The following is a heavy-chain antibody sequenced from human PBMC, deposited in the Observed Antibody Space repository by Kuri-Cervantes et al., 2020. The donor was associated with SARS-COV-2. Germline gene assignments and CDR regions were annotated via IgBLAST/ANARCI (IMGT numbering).Heavy chain of an antibody. Sequence: GESLKISCAASGFTFSSYGMHWARRAPGKGLEWVAFIRYDGSNKYYADSVKGRFTISRDNSKNTLYLQMNSLRAEDTAVYYCAKNWDNYYYYYMDVWGKGTTVTVSS. CDR2: IRYDGSNK. CDR3: AKNWDNYYYYYMDV. V-gene: IGHV3-30*02. J-gene: IGHJ6*03. D-gene: IGHD7-27*01. CDR1: GFTFSSYG.